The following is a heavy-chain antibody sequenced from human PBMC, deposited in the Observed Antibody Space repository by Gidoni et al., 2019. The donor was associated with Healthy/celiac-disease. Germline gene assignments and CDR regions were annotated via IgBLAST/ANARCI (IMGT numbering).Heavy chain of an antibody. CDR2: FYHSGST. V-gene: IGHV4-30-2*01. J-gene: IGHJ4*02. CDR3: ARGGGSYHQWYFDY. CDR1: ARSISRGGYS. Sequence: QLQRQESGSGLVKPSQTLSLTCAVPARSISRGGYSWSWIRQPPGKGLEWIGYFYHSGSTYYNPSLRSRVTISVDRSKNQFSLKLSSVAAADTAVYYCARGGGSYHQWYFDYWGQGTLVTVSS. D-gene: IGHD1-26*01.